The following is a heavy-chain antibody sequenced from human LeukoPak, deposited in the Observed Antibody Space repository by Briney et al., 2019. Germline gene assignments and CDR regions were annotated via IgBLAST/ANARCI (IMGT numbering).Heavy chain of an antibody. V-gene: IGHV6-1*01. J-gene: IGHJ6*02. D-gene: IGHD3-9*01. CDR1: GDSVSSNSAA. CDR3: ARTRYYDILTGYGMDV. Sequence: KQSQTLSLTCAISGDSVSSNSAAWNWIRQSPSRGLEWLGRTYYRSKWYNDYAVSVKSRITINPDTSKNQFSQQLNSVTPEDTAVYYCARTRYYDILTGYGMDVWGQGTTVTVSS. CDR2: TYYRSKWYN.